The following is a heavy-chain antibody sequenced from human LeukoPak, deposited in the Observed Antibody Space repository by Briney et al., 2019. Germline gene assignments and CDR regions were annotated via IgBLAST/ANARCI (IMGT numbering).Heavy chain of an antibody. CDR3: TRGTVTTAYFDY. Sequence: SETLSLTCTVSGVSISNYYWSWIRQPPGKELEWIGYIHYSGGTKYNPSLKSRVTMSVDTSKNQFSLKVNSVTAADTAVYYCTRGTVTTAYFDYWGQGILVTVSS. J-gene: IGHJ4*02. CDR1: GVSISNYY. V-gene: IGHV4-59*01. CDR2: IHYSGGT. D-gene: IGHD4-17*01.